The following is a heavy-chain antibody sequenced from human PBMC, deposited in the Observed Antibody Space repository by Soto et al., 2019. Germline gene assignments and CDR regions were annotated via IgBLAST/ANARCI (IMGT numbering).Heavy chain of an antibody. CDR1: GFTFSSYC. CDR3: ARLDSSSWAFDY. Sequence: VGSLRLSCAASGFTFSSYCMNWVRHGPGKGLVWVSRINSDGSDTSYADSVKGRFTISRDNAKNTLYLQMNSLSAEDTAVYYCARLDSSSWAFDYWGQGTLVTVSS. J-gene: IGHJ4*02. D-gene: IGHD6-13*01. CDR2: INSDGSDT. V-gene: IGHV3-74*01.